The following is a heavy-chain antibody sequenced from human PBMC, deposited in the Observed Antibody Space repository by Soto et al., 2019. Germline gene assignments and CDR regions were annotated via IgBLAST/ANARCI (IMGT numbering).Heavy chain of an antibody. CDR1: GFTCEEHA. CDR2: VFCKGGST. J-gene: IGHJ6*02. Sequence: GGSLRLSCAASGFTCEEHAMHWVRQVPGEGLEWVSGVFCKGGSTGYADSVKGRFTISRDNAKNSLYLQMNSLRIEDTAVYYCVKDMTPGGADVWGQGTTVTVSS. D-gene: IGHD4-17*01. CDR3: VKDMTPGGADV. V-gene: IGHV3-9*01.